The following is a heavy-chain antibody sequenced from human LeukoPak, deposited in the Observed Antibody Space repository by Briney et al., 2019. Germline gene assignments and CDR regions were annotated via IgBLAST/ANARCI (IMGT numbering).Heavy chain of an antibody. Sequence: GGSLRLSCSASGFSFSDYDMNWVSQAPGKGLEWVSAISGRSSHVYYGESVKGRFTISRDNAKNSLYLQMNSLSAEDTALYYCARVGIAARTIWFDPWGQGTLVTVSS. D-gene: IGHD6-6*01. CDR2: ISGRSSHV. CDR3: ARVGIAARTIWFDP. J-gene: IGHJ5*02. V-gene: IGHV3-21*01. CDR1: GFSFSDYD.